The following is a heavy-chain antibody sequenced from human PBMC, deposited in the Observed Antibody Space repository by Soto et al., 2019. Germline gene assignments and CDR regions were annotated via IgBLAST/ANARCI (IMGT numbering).Heavy chain of an antibody. D-gene: IGHD1-1*01. CDR3: ARWNGYGDL. CDR1: GFSFSDYS. J-gene: IGHJ4*02. CDR2: MSIGGEKT. V-gene: IGHV3-23*01. Sequence: EVQVFESGGGLVRPGGSLRLSCAASGFSFSDYSMAWVRQTPEKGLEWVSGMSIGGEKTFYIDSVKGRFIVSRDSSRDTVYFQMNRLRVEDTAVYYCARWNGYGDLWGQGTLVTVSS.